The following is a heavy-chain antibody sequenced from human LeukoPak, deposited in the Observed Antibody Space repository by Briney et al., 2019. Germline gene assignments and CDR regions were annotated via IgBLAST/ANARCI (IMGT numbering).Heavy chain of an antibody. CDR3: ARVAVAGTKYFDY. CDR2: IYHSGST. CDR1: GYSISSGYY. D-gene: IGHD6-19*01. J-gene: IGHJ4*02. V-gene: IGHV4-38-2*02. Sequence: MSSETLSLTCTVSGYSISSGYYWGWIRQPPGKGLEWIGSIYHSGSTYYNPSLKSRVTISVDTSKNQFSLKLSSVTAADTAVYYCARVAVAGTKYFDYWGQGTLVTVSS.